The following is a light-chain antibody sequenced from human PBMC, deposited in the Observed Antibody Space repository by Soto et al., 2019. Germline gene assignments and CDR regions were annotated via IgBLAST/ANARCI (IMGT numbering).Light chain of an antibody. J-gene: IGLJ3*02. V-gene: IGLV2-14*03. CDR3: SSYTTSTTLV. Sequence: QSVLTQPASVSGSPGQSIAISCSGTSSDVGAYNYVSWYQQHPGKAPKLMIYDVSNRPSGVSDRFSGSKSGNTASLTISGLQAEDEADYYCSSYTTSTTLVFGGGTKLTAL. CDR2: DVS. CDR1: SSDVGAYNY.